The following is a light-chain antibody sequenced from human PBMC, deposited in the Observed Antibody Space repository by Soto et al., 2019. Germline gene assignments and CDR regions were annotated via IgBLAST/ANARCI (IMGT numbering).Light chain of an antibody. CDR3: QQYGSAPQT. J-gene: IGKJ1*01. V-gene: IGKV3-20*01. Sequence: EIELTQSPGTLSLSPGQRATLSCRASQSVSSSYLAWYQQKPGQAPRLLIYGASSRATGIPDRFSGSGSGTDFTLTISRLEPEEFAVYYCQQYGSAPQTFGHGTKVEIK. CDR2: GAS. CDR1: QSVSSSY.